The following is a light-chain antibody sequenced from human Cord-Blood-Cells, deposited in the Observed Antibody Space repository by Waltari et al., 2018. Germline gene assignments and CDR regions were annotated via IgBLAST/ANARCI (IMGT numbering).Light chain of an antibody. CDR3: MQALQTRYT. CDR2: LGS. Sequence: DIVMTQSPLSLPAPPGEPASIACRSSQSLLHSNGYNYLDWYLQKPGQSPQLLIYLGSNRASGVPDRFSGSGSGTDFTLKISRVEAEDVGVYYCMQALQTRYTFGQGTKLEIK. CDR1: QSLLHSNGYNY. J-gene: IGKJ2*01. V-gene: IGKV2-28*01.